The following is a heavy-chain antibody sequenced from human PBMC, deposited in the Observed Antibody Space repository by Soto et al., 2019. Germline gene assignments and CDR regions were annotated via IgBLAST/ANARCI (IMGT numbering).Heavy chain of an antibody. CDR2: MNSNSGNT. J-gene: IGHJ6*02. V-gene: IGHV1-8*01. CDR3: ARERNMYGMDV. Sequence: QVQLVQSGAEVKKPGASVKVSCKSSGYTFTSYDINWVRQATGQGLEWMGWMNSNSGNTVYAQKFQDRVTMTRNTSIRTAYMELSSLRSEDTALYYCARERNMYGMDVWGQGTTVTVSS. D-gene: IGHD1-1*01. CDR1: GYTFTSYD.